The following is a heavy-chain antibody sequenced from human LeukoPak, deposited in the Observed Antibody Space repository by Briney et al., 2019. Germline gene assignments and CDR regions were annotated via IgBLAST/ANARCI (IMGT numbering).Heavy chain of an antibody. Sequence: GGSLRLSCAASGFTFSSYAMSWVRQAPGKGLEWASAISGSGGSTYYADSVKGRFTISRDNSKNTLYLQMNSLRAEDTAVYYCAKELGNYYGSGSYRPPIYWGQGTLVTVSS. CDR3: AKELGNYYGSGSYRPPIY. D-gene: IGHD3-10*01. CDR1: GFTFSSYA. J-gene: IGHJ4*02. CDR2: ISGSGGST. V-gene: IGHV3-23*01.